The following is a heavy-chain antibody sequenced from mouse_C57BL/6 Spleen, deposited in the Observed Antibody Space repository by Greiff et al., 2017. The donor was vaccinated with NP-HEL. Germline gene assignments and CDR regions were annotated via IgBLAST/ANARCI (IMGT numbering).Heavy chain of an antibody. V-gene: IGHV1-82*01. CDR2: IYPGDGDT. J-gene: IGHJ4*01. CDR1: GYAFSSSW. Sequence: VQLQQSGPELVKPGASVKISCKASGYAFSSSWMNWVKQRPGKGLEWIGRIYPGDGDTNYNGKFKGKATLTADKSSSTAYMQLSSLTSEDSAVYFCAREGGKSLYYAMDYWGQGTSVTVSS. D-gene: IGHD2-1*01. CDR3: AREGGKSLYYAMDY.